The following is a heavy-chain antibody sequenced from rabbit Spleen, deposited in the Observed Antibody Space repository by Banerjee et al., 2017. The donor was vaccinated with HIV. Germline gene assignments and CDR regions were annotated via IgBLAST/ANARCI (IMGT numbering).Heavy chain of an antibody. CDR2: IDTGSSGFT. Sequence: QSLEESGGDLVKPGASLTLTCTASGVSFSANSYMCWVRQAPGKGLEWIACIDTGSSGFTYFASWAKGRFTISKTSSTTVTLQMTSLTAADTATYFCARVVALTRLDLWGQGTLVTVS. CDR1: GVSFSANSY. D-gene: IGHD4-1*01. J-gene: IGHJ3*01. V-gene: IGHV1S40*01. CDR3: ARVVALTRLDL.